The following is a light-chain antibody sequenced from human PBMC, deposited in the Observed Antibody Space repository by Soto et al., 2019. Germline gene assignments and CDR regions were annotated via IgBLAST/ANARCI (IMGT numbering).Light chain of an antibody. CDR1: QSVTSTY. Sequence: EILLTQSPGTLSLSPGETATLSCRASQSVTSTYLAWYQQRPGQSPRLIIYGGSTRATGFPDRFSGCGSGTDFTLTISRLEPEDSAVYYCHCQQFDSSRIFSFGQGTKLEI. V-gene: IGKV3-20*01. J-gene: IGKJ2*03. CDR3: QQFDSSRIFS. CDR2: GGS.